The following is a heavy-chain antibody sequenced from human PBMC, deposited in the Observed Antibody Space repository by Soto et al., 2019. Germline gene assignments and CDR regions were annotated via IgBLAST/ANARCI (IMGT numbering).Heavy chain of an antibody. CDR2: IYSGGST. CDR1: GFTVSSNY. J-gene: IGHJ6*02. Sequence: PGGSLRLSCAASGFTVSSNYMSWVRQAPGKGLEWVSVIYSGGSTYYADSVKGRFTISGDNSKNTLYLQMNSLRAEDTAVYYCARDTQPYYYGMDVWGQGTTVTVSS. D-gene: IGHD2-15*01. CDR3: ARDTQPYYYGMDV. V-gene: IGHV3-53*01.